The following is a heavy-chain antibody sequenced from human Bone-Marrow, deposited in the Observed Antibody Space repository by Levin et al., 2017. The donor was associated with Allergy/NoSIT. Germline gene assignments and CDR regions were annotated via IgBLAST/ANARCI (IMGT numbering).Heavy chain of an antibody. Sequence: PSETLSLTCTVSGGSISSYYWSWIRQPAGKGLEWIGRIYTSGSTNYNPSLKSRVTMSVDTSKNQFSLKLSSVTAADTAVYYCARDPVRGDSQYNWFDPWGQGTLVTVSS. CDR3: ARDPVRGDSQYNWFDP. CDR2: IYTSGST. V-gene: IGHV4-4*07. J-gene: IGHJ5*02. D-gene: IGHD2-21*02. CDR1: GGSISSYY.